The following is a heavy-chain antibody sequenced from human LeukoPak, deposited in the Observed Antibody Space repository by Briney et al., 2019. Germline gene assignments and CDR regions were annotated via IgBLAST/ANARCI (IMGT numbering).Heavy chain of an antibody. J-gene: IGHJ4*02. CDR2: IKEDGSAK. CDR1: GFTFSTYW. D-gene: IGHD1-26*01. CDR3: ARYSGSYGVVN. Sequence: GGSLRLSCAASGFTFSTYWMSWVRQAPGKGLEWVANIKEDGSAKHYVDSVRGRFTISRDNAKNSLYLQMATLRAEDTAVYYCARYSGSYGVVNWGQGTLVTVPS. V-gene: IGHV3-7*04.